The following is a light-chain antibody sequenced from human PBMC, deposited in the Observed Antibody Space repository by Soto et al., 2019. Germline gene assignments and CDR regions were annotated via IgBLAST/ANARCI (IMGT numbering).Light chain of an antibody. CDR1: QSVSSSY. CDR2: GAS. V-gene: IGKV3-20*01. J-gene: IGKJ5*01. Sequence: IVLTQSPRALSLYPGERATLSCRASQSVSSSYLAWYQQKPGQAPRLLIYGASSRATGIPDRFSGSGSGTEFSFTVTSLQSEDFAVYYCQQYDQWPITFGQGTRLEIK. CDR3: QQYDQWPIT.